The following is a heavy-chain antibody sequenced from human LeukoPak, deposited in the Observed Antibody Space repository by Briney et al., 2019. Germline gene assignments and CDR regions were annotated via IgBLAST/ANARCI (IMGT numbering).Heavy chain of an antibody. D-gene: IGHD5-18*01. V-gene: IGHV1-69*01. CDR1: GGTFISYA. Sequence: SVKVSCKASGGTFISYAISWVRQAPGQGLEWMGGIIPIFGTANYAQKFQGRVTITADESTSTAYMELSSLRSEDTAVYYCATWIQLWSPGPDAFDIWGQGTMVTVSS. CDR2: IIPIFGTA. J-gene: IGHJ3*02. CDR3: ATWIQLWSPGPDAFDI.